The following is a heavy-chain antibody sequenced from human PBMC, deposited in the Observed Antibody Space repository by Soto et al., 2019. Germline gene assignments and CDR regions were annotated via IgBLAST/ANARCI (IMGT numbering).Heavy chain of an antibody. CDR3: ARDLGYYDSSGYFDY. D-gene: IGHD3-22*01. CDR2: IDSSGSII. V-gene: IGHV3-11*01. J-gene: IGHJ4*02. CDR1: GFTFSDYY. Sequence: SLRLSCSAPGFTFSDYYMSWIRQAPGKGLERISYIDSSGSIIYYADSVKGRFTISRDNAKNSLYLQMNSLRAEDTAVYYCARDLGYYDSSGYFDYWGQGTLVTVSS.